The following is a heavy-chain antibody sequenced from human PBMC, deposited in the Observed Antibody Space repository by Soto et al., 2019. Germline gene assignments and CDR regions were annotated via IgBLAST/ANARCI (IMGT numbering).Heavy chain of an antibody. V-gene: IGHV4-4*02. Sequence: SETLSLTXTLSGGSVRAPDWWNWVRQSPDKGLEWIAEVHISGHSNYNPSLRSRVSVSIDSSKNQFYLNLNSVTAADTAIYYCARVRQGRSANNCYFDPWGQGTQVTVSS. CDR2: VHISGHS. CDR1: GGSVRAPDW. J-gene: IGHJ5*01. D-gene: IGHD1-1*01. CDR3: ARVRQGRSANNCYFDP.